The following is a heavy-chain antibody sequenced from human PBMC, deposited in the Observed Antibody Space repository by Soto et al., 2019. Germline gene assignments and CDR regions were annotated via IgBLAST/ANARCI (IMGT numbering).Heavy chain of an antibody. CDR1: GGTSSSYP. Sequence: QVQLVQSGAEVKKPGSSVKFSCKASGGTSSSYPISWVRQAPDQGLDWMGRIILILGLANYAQKFQGRVPITADKPTSTAYMELSSLRSEDTAVYYCAREGGYGGNDYYYYYGMDVWGQGTTVTVSS. D-gene: IGHD4-17*01. CDR2: IILILGLA. V-gene: IGHV1-69*04. CDR3: AREGGYGGNDYYYYYGMDV. J-gene: IGHJ6*02.